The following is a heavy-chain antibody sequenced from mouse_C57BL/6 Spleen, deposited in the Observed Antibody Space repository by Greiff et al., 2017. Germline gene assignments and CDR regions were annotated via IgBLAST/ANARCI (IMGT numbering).Heavy chain of an antibody. D-gene: IGHD2-4*01. Sequence: EVMLVESGGDLVKPGGSLKLSCAASGFTFSSYGMSWVRQTPDKRLEWVATISSGGSYTYYPDSVKGRFTISRDNAKNTLYLQMSSLKSEDTAMYYCARQGYDYDEGYAMDDWGQGTSVTVSS. CDR2: ISSGGSYT. V-gene: IGHV5-6*01. J-gene: IGHJ4*01. CDR3: ARQGYDYDEGYAMDD. CDR1: GFTFSSYG.